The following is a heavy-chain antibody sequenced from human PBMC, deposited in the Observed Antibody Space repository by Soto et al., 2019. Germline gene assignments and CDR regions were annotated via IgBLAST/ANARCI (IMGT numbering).Heavy chain of an antibody. J-gene: IGHJ3*02. V-gene: IGHV3-48*03. CDR1: GFTFSSYE. CDR3: ARAARRVRGAFDI. D-gene: IGHD3-10*01. CDR2: ISSSGSTI. Sequence: GGSLRLSCAASGFTFSSYEMNWVRQAPGKGLEWVSYISSSGSTIYYADSVKGRFTISRDNAKNSLYLQMNSLRAEDTAVYYCARAARRVRGAFDIWGQGTMVTVSS.